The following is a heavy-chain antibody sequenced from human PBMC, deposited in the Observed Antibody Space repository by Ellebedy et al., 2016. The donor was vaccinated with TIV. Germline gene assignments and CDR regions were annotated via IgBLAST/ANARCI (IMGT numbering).Heavy chain of an antibody. Sequence: PGGSLRLSCAASGFSFSRYAMSWVRQAPGKGLEWVSIISGSGGNTSHADSVKGRLTISRDDSKNTLYLQMNSLKAEDTAVYYCAKSQEGATYFDYWGQGTLVTVSS. J-gene: IGHJ4*02. CDR3: AKSQEGATYFDY. CDR2: ISGSGGNT. CDR1: GFSFSRYA. V-gene: IGHV3-23*01. D-gene: IGHD1-26*01.